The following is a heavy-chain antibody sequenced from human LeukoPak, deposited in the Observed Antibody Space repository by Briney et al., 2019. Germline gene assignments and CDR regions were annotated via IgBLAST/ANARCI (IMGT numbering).Heavy chain of an antibody. J-gene: IGHJ4*02. D-gene: IGHD5-18*01. Sequence: GGSLRLSCAASGFTFSGNAITWVRQDPGKGLKWVSSISGSGGSTYYADSVKGRFTISRDNSKNTVYLQMSSLRAEDTAVYYCAKPRGYSYGEIDYWGQGTLVTVSS. V-gene: IGHV3-23*01. CDR3: AKPRGYSYGEIDY. CDR2: ISGSGGST. CDR1: GFTFSGNA.